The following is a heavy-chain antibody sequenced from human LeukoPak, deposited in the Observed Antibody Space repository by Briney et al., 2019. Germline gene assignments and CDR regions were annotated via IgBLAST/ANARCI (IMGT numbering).Heavy chain of an antibody. CDR1: GFTFSSYA. CDR2: ISYDGSNK. Sequence: PGGSLRLSCAASGFTFSSYAMHWVRQAPGKGLEWVAVISYDGSNKYYADSVKGRFTISRDNSKNTLYLQMNSLRAEDTAVYYCAREDTHWGQGTLVTVSS. D-gene: IGHD5-18*01. J-gene: IGHJ4*02. CDR3: AREDTH. V-gene: IGHV3-30-3*01.